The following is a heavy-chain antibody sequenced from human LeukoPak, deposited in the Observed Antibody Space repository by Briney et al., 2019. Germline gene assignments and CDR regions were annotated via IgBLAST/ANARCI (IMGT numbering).Heavy chain of an antibody. D-gene: IGHD2-21*02. CDR2: ISSSSSTI. Sequence: PGGSLRLSCAASGFTFSSCSMNWVRQAPGKGLEWVSYISSSSSTIYYADSVKGRFTISRDNAKNSLYLQMNSLRAEDTAVYYCARWVTPMGYYYGMDVWGQGTTVTVSS. J-gene: IGHJ6*02. CDR1: GFTFSSCS. V-gene: IGHV3-48*04. CDR3: ARWVTPMGYYYGMDV.